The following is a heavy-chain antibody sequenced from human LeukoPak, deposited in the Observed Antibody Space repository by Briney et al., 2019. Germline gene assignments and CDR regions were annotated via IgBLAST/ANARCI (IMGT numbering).Heavy chain of an antibody. CDR3: TRVRSGNDFDY. Sequence: GGSLRLSCSASGFTFGDHDMSWVRQAPGKGLEWVCFIRSKGYGGTTEYAESVEGRFSLSRDDSKSFVYLQMSSLKTEDTAVYYCTRVRSGNDFDYWGQGTLVTVSS. CDR1: GFTFGDHD. D-gene: IGHD3-10*01. CDR2: IRSKGYGGTT. V-gene: IGHV3-49*04. J-gene: IGHJ4*02.